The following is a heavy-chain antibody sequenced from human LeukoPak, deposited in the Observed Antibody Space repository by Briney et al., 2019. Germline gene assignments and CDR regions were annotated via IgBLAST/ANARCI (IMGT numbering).Heavy chain of an antibody. V-gene: IGHV4-59*12. CDR1: GGSISSYY. Sequence: SETLSLTCTVSGGSISSYYWSWIRQPPGKGLEWIGYIYYSGSTYYNPSLKSRVTISVDTSKNQFSLKLSSVTAADTAVYYCARERRGHCSSTSCYYYFDYWGQGTLVTVSS. D-gene: IGHD2-2*01. CDR2: IYYSGST. J-gene: IGHJ4*02. CDR3: ARERRGHCSSTSCYYYFDY.